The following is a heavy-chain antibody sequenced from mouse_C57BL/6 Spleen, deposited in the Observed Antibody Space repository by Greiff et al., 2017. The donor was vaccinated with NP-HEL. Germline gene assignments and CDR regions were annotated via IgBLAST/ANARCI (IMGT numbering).Heavy chain of an antibody. D-gene: IGHD1-1*01. V-gene: IGHV14-1*01. CDR2: IDPEDGDT. Sequence: EVQLQQSGAELVRPGASVKLSCTASGFNIKDYYMHWVKQRPEQGLEWIGRIDPEDGDTEYAPKFQGKATMTADTSSNTAYLQLSSLTSEDTAVYYCTPRGSSVYFDYWGQGTTLTVSS. CDR1: GFNIKDYY. CDR3: TPRGSSVYFDY. J-gene: IGHJ2*01.